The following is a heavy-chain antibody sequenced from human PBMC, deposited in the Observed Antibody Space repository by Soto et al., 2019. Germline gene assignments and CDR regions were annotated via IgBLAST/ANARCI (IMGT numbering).Heavy chain of an antibody. CDR1: GYTLAKYW. J-gene: IGHJ5*02. V-gene: IGHV5-51*01. D-gene: IGHD1-7*01. CDR3: ARGNVANYFEP. Sequence: GXSLKISCPGSGYTLAKYWIVLVRPXPVKXLEWIGIIYPSDSTFNYRPSVQGQVTMSVDKSISTAYLQWSSLKASDAAVYYCARGNVANYFEPWGQGTLVTVSS. CDR2: IYPSDSTF.